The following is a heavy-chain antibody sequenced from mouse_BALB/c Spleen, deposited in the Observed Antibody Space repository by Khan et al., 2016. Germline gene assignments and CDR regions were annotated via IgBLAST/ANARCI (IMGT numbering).Heavy chain of an antibody. D-gene: IGHD1-1*01. V-gene: IGHV5-9-2*01. J-gene: IGHJ4*01. CDR2: ISGGGSYT. CDR3: ARNYGSSYPDY. Sequence: EVELVESGGGLVKPGGSLKLSCAASGFTFSSYGMSWVRQTPEKRLEWVATISGGGSYTYYPDSVKGRFTISRDNAKNNRYLQMSSLSSEDTALYYCARNYGSSYPDYWGQGTSVTVSS. CDR1: GFTFSSYG.